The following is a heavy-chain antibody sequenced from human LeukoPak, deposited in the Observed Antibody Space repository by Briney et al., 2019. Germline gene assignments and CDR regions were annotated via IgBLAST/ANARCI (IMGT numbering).Heavy chain of an antibody. CDR1: GYTFTSYG. J-gene: IGHJ6*02. CDR2: IKAYNGNT. V-gene: IGHV1-18*01. Sequence: ASVKVSCKASGYTFTSYGISWVRQAPGQGLEWMGWIKAYNGNTKYAQKLQGRVTMTTDTSTSTAYMELRSLRSDDTAVYYCARDDCSSTSCHYYGMDVWGQGTTVTVSS. CDR3: ARDDCSSTSCHYYGMDV. D-gene: IGHD2-2*01.